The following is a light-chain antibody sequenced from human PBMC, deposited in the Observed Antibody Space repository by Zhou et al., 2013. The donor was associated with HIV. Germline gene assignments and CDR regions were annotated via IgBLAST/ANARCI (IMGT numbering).Light chain of an antibody. CDR1: QGISSW. Sequence: DIQMTQSPSSVSASVGDRVTITCRASQGISSWLAWYQQKPGKAPKLLITDASSLETGVPLRFSGSGSGTHFAFTISSLQPEDIATYYCQHYDTVPYTFGQGTKVEIK. J-gene: IGKJ2*01. CDR3: QHYDTVPYT. V-gene: IGKV1-33*01. CDR2: DAS.